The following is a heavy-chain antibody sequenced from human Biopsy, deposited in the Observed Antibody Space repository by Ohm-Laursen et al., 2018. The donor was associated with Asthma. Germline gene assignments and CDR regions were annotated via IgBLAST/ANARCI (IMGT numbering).Heavy chain of an antibody. Sequence: SLRLSCTASGFTFSSYAMHWVRQAPGKGLEWVAVMSFDGRQTYYADSVKGRFTISRDNSKNTLYLQMNSLRAEDTAVYYCAKERYYDFRSGYPIWGQGTMVTVSS. D-gene: IGHD3-3*01. CDR2: MSFDGRQT. CDR1: GFTFSSYA. J-gene: IGHJ3*02. V-gene: IGHV3-30*04. CDR3: AKERYYDFRSGYPI.